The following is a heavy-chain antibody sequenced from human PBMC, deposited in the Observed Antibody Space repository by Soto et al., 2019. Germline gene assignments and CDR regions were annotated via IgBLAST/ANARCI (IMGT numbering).Heavy chain of an antibody. CDR1: GGSFSGYQ. CDR2: INYSGRT. V-gene: IGHV4-34*01. J-gene: IGHJ5*02. D-gene: IGHD6-13*01. Sequence: PSETLSLTCAAYGGSFSGYQWSWIRQPPGKGLEWIGEINYSGRTNYNPSLKSRVTISVDTSKNQFSLKLSSVTAADTAVYCCARGGDQQLPGGWFDPWGQGTLVTVSS. CDR3: ARGGDQQLPGGWFDP.